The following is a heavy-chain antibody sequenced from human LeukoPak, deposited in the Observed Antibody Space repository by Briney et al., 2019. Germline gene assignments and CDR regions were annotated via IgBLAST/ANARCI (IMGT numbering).Heavy chain of an antibody. D-gene: IGHD3-10*01. J-gene: IGHJ6*03. CDR3: ARGGLSGSDRGYYYYYMYV. V-gene: IGHV1-69*05. CDR2: IIPIFGTA. CDR1: GGTFSSYA. Sequence: SVKVSCKAFGGTFSSYAISWVRQAPGQGLEWMGGIIPIFGTANYAQKFQGRVTITTDESTSTAYMELSNLRSEDTAVYYCARGGLSGSDRGYYYYYMYVGGKGNTVTVSS.